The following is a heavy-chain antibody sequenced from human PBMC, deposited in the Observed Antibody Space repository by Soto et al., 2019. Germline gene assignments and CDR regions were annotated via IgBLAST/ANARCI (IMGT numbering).Heavy chain of an antibody. D-gene: IGHD6-6*01. J-gene: IGHJ6*02. CDR2: INPNSGGT. V-gene: IGHV1-2*02. CDR3: ARDRGYSRSSIVYYYGMDV. CDR1: GYTFTGYY. Sequence: ASVKVSCKASGYTFTGYYMHWVRQAPGQGLEWMGWINPNSGGTNYAQKFQGRVTMTRDTSISTAYMELSRLRSDDTAVYYCARDRGYSRSSIVYYYGMDVWGQGTTVTVSS.